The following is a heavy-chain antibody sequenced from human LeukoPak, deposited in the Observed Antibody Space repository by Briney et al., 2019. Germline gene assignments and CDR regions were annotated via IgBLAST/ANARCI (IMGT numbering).Heavy chain of an antibody. CDR2: IYYSGST. J-gene: IGHJ4*02. CDR1: GGSISSYY. Sequence: SETLSLTCTVSGGSISSYYWSWIRQPPGKGLEWIGYIYYSGSTNYNPSLKSRVTISVGTSKNQFSLKLSSVTAADTAVYYCASFGYCSSTSCYNYWGQGTLVTVSS. CDR3: ASFGYCSSTSCYNY. D-gene: IGHD2-2*03. V-gene: IGHV4-59*08.